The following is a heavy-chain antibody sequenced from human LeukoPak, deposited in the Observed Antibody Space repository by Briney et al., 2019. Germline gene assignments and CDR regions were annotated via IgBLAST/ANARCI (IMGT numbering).Heavy chain of an antibody. V-gene: IGHV1-69*04. CDR3: ARGGKMATMYYFDY. J-gene: IGHJ4*02. Sequence: ASVKVSCKASGGTLSYHAVSWVRQAPGQGLEWMGRIIPILGIANYAQKFQGRVTITADKSTSTAYMELSSLRSEDTAVYYCARGGKMATMYYFDYWGQGTLVTVSS. D-gene: IGHD5-24*01. CDR1: GGTLSYHA. CDR2: IIPILGIA.